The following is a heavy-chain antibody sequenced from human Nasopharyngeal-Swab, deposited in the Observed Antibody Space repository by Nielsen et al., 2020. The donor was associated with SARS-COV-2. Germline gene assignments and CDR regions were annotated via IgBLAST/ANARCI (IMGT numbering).Heavy chain of an antibody. CDR2: IKQDGSEK. CDR3: ARDYYDSSGYYLLPGYYYYYYMDV. V-gene: IGHV3-7*05. Sequence: VRQAPGKGLEWVANIKQDGSEKYYVDSVKGRFTISRDNAKNSLYLQMNSLRAEDTAVYYCARDYYDSSGYYLLPGYYYYYYMDVWGKGTTVTVSS. D-gene: IGHD3-22*01. J-gene: IGHJ6*03.